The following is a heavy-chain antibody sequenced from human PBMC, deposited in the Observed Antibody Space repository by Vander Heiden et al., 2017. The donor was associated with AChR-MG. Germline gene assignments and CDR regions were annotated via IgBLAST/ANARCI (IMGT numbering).Heavy chain of an antibody. CDR1: GGYFSGYY. J-gene: IGHJ6*02. CDR2: INHSGST. CDR3: ARGLGGRTVIMGGRRGMDV. Sequence: QVQLQQWGAGLLKPSETLSLTCAVYGGYFSGYYWSWNRQPPGKGLRWIVEINHSGSTNYNQPLNSRVTLSVDTSRNQFSLMLSPVTAADPPVYYCARGLGGRTVIMGGRRGMDVWG. D-gene: IGHD2-21*01. V-gene: IGHV4-34*01.